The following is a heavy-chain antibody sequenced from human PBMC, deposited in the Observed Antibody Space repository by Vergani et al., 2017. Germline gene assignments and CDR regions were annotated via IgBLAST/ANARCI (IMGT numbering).Heavy chain of an antibody. CDR1: GYSFTSYW. Sequence: EVQLVQSGAEVKKPGESLKISCKGSGYSFTSYWIGWVRQMPGKGLEWMGIIYPGDSDTRYSPSFQGQVTISADKSISTAYLQWSSLKASDTAMYYCARELPITMVRGVWPDYWGQGTLVTVSS. CDR2: IYPGDSDT. J-gene: IGHJ4*02. CDR3: ARELPITMVRGVWPDY. V-gene: IGHV5-51*03. D-gene: IGHD3-10*01.